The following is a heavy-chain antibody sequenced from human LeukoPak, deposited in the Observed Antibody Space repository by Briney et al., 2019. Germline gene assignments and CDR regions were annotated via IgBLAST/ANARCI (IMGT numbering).Heavy chain of an antibody. Sequence: WXXQAPGKGXEWVAYISSXGSIIYYADSVKGRFTISRDNAKNSLYLQMNSLRAEDTAVYYCARVGVGTMVRGVSYWYFDLWGRGTLVTVSS. D-gene: IGHD3-10*01. J-gene: IGHJ2*01. V-gene: IGHV3-11*01. CDR2: ISSXGSII. CDR3: ARVGVGTMVRGVSYWYFDL.